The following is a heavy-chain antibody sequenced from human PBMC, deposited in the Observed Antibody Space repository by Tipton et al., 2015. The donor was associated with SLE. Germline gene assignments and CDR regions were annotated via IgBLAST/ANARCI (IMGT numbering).Heavy chain of an antibody. J-gene: IGHJ6*03. V-gene: IGHV3-33*01. Sequence: SLRLSCAASGFTFSSYGMHWVRQAPGKGLEWVAVIWYDGSNKYYADSVKGRFTISRDNSKNTLYLQMNSLRAEDTAVYYCAGGWYYYYYMDVWGKGTTVTVSS. CDR2: IWYDGSNK. CDR3: AGGWYYYYYMDV. CDR1: GFTFSSYG.